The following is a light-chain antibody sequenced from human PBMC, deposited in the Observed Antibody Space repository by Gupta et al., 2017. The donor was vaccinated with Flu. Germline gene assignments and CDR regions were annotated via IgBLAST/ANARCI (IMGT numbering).Light chain of an antibody. CDR2: DGT. Sequence: HSALAQPPSVSGSPGHAVTISCTGTSRDIGLYNRVSWYQQAPGPAPNLLSDDGTDRPSGGPDRCAGSKSGNTALLSICGLQTEDEAYYDCTSHRDSRKWLFGGGTKLTVL. J-gene: IGLJ2*01. CDR3: TSHRDSRKWL. V-gene: IGLV2-18*04. CDR1: SRDIGLYNR.